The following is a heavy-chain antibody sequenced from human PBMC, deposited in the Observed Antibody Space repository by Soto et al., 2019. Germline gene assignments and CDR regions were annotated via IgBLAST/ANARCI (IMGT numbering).Heavy chain of an antibody. Sequence: GGSLRLSCAASGFPFSRSSMKWVRQAPGKSLQWFTNISSSSSYIYYAVSVKGRFTISRVSAKNSLYLQMNSLRAEDTAVYYCAREPLGYCTNGLCYTGFDYWGQGTLVTVSS. CDR3: AREPLGYCTNGLCYTGFDY. D-gene: IGHD2-8*01. J-gene: IGHJ4*02. CDR1: GFPFSRSS. V-gene: IGHV3-21*01. CDR2: ISSSSSYI.